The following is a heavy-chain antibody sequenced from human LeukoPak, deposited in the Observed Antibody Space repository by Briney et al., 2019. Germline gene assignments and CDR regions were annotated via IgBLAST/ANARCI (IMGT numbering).Heavy chain of an antibody. CDR1: GGSFSGYY. D-gene: IGHD5-18*01. Sequence: SETLSLTCAVYGGSFSGYYWSWIRQPPGKGLEWIGEINHSGSTNYNPSLKSRVTISVDTSKNQFSLKLSSVTAADTAVYYCARDSVDTAMAIDYWGRGTLVTVSS. CDR2: INHSGST. CDR3: ARDSVDTAMAIDY. V-gene: IGHV4-34*01. J-gene: IGHJ4*02.